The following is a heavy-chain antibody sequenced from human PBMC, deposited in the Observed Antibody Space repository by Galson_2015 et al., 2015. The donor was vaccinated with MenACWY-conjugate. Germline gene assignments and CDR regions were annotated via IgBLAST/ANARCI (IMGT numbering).Heavy chain of an antibody. J-gene: IGHJ4*02. CDR2: IKSKTDGGTT. CDR3: TTDREQWLTTLDLDY. D-gene: IGHD6-19*01. CDR1: GFTFSNAW. V-gene: IGHV3-15*01. Sequence: SLRLSCAASGFTFSNAWMSWVRQAPGTGLEWVGRIKSKTDGGTTDYAAPVKGRFTISRDDSKNTLYLQMNSLKTEDTAVYYCTTDREQWLTTLDLDYWGQGTLVTVSS.